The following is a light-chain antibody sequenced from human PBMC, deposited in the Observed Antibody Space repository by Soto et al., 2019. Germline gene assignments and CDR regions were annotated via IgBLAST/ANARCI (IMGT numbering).Light chain of an antibody. Sequence: HSVLTQPASVSGSPGQSITISCTGTTSDVGGYNFVSWYQLHPGKAPKLMIFEVSNRPSGVSNRFSGSKSGNTASLTISGLQAEDEADYYCSSYTSSGTRVFGAGTKLTVL. CDR3: SSYTSSGTRV. J-gene: IGLJ1*01. CDR2: EVS. CDR1: TSDVGGYNF. V-gene: IGLV2-14*01.